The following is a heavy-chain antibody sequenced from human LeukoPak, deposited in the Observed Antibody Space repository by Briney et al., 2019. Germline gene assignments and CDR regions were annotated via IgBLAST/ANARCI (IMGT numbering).Heavy chain of an antibody. CDR1: GFSFSNYA. CDR3: AEASWVSNADAVS. V-gene: IGHV3-23*01. Sequence: GGSLRLSCAASGFSFSNYAMGWVRQAPARGPEWVSSLRGGGETFYADSVKGRFTLSRDDSRNTVYLQLNNLRVEDTAIYYCAEASWVSNADAVSWGQGTQVTVSS. CDR2: LRGGGET. D-gene: IGHD1-1*01. J-gene: IGHJ4*02.